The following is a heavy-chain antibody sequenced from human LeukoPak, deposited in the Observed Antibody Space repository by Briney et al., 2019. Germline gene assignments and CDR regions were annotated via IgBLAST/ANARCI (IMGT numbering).Heavy chain of an antibody. J-gene: IGHJ6*03. V-gene: IGHV4-34*01. Sequence: PSETLSLTCAVYGGSFSGYYWSWIRQPPGKGLEWIGEINHSGSTNYNPSLKSRVTISVDTSKNQFSLKLSSVTAADTAVYYCARPQIDYYYYMDVWGKGTTVTVSS. CDR3: ARPQIDYYYYMDV. CDR1: GGSFSGYY. D-gene: IGHD2/OR15-2a*01. CDR2: INHSGST.